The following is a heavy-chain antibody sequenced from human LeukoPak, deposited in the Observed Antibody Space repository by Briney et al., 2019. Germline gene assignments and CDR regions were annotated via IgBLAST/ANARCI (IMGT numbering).Heavy chain of an antibody. D-gene: IGHD5-18*01. V-gene: IGHV1-8*02. CDR1: GYTFTSYY. CDR2: MNPNSGNT. CDR3: ARGGEYSYGYVLDY. Sequence: ASVKVSCKASGYTFTSYYMHWVRQATGQGLEWMGWMNPNSGNTGYAQKFQGRVTMTRNTSISTAYMELSSLRSEDTAVYYCARGGEYSYGYVLDYWGQGTLVTVSS. J-gene: IGHJ4*02.